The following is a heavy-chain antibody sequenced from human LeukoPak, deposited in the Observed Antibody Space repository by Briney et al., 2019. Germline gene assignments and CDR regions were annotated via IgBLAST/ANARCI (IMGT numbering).Heavy chain of an antibody. CDR1: GESLSKYY. Sequence: SETLSLTCAVYGESLSKYYWTWIRQSPAKGLEWIGEINHRGSTNLNPSLKSRVTLSVDTSKYQFSLKLTSVSAADAAVYYCASSVGSTDYWGQGTLVTVSS. J-gene: IGHJ4*02. D-gene: IGHD1-26*01. CDR3: ASSVGSTDY. V-gene: IGHV4-34*01. CDR2: INHRGST.